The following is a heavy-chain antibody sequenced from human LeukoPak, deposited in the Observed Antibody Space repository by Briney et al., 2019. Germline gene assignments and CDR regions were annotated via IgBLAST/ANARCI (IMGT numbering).Heavy chain of an antibody. J-gene: IGHJ4*02. Sequence: SETLSLTCTVSGGSISSGNYYWSWIRQPAGKGLEWIGRIYTSGSTNFHPSLKSRVTISVDTSKNQLSLKLSSVTAADTAVYYCARGFYYASGSYNFDYWGQGTLVTVSS. CDR1: GGSISSGNYY. CDR3: ARGFYYASGSYNFDY. D-gene: IGHD3-10*01. CDR2: IYTSGST. V-gene: IGHV4-61*02.